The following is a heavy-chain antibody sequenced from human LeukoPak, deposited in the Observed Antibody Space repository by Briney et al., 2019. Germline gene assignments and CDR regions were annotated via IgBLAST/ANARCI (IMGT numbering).Heavy chain of an antibody. CDR2: ISSSGTTT. Sequence: PGGSLRLSCAASGFTFSDHYMTWIRQAPGKGLEWVSYISSSGTTTYYADSVKGRFTISRDNAKSSLYLQMNSLRVEDTAVHYCAREPHDYTMYYFDLWGQGTLVTVSS. V-gene: IGHV3-11*04. CDR3: AREPHDYTMYYFDL. CDR1: GFTFSDHY. J-gene: IGHJ4*02. D-gene: IGHD4-11*01.